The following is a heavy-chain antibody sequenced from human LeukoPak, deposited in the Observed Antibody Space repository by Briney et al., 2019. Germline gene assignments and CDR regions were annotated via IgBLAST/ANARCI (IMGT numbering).Heavy chain of an antibody. CDR1: GYTFTSYY. J-gene: IGHJ4*02. CDR2: MNPNSGNT. CDR3: ARDQHTYYYDSSGYYGFDY. Sequence: ASVKVSCKASGYTFTSYYINWVRQATGQGLEWLGWMNPNSGNTGYAQKFQGRVTITRNTSISTAYMELSSLTSEDTAVYYCARDQHTYYYDSSGYYGFDYWGQGTLVTVSS. D-gene: IGHD3-22*01. V-gene: IGHV1-8*03.